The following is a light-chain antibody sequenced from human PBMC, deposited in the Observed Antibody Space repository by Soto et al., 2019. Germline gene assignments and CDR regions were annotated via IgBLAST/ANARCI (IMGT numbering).Light chain of an antibody. V-gene: IGKV3-20*01. CDR2: GAS. J-gene: IGKJ2*01. CDR1: QSVSSSY. Sequence: EIVLTQSPGTLSLSPGEGATLSCRASQSVSSSYLAWYQQRPGQAPRLLIYGASSRATGIPDRFSGSGSGTDFTLTISRLDPEDFAVYYCQQYGSSPYTFGQGTKLEIK. CDR3: QQYGSSPYT.